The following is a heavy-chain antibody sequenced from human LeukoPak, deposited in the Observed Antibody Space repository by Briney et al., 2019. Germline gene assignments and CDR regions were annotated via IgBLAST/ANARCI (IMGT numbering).Heavy chain of an antibody. CDR2: IIPIFGTA. CDR1: GGTFSSYA. Sequence: SVKVSCKASGGTFSSYAISWVRQAPVQGLEWMGGIIPIFGTANYAQKFQGRVTITQDESTSTDYMELRSLRSGDTAVYYCARNSKYCSGGSCYDPFDYWGQGTLVTVSS. V-gene: IGHV1-69*13. D-gene: IGHD2-15*01. CDR3: ARNSKYCSGGSCYDPFDY. J-gene: IGHJ4*02.